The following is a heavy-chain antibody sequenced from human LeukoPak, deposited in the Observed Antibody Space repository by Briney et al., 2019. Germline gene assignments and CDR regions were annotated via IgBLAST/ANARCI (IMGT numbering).Heavy chain of an antibody. D-gene: IGHD2-15*01. Sequence: PGGSLRLSCAVSGFPFSIYEMNWVRQAPGKGLEWVSNIGSSGTTRYYADSVKGRFSISRDNAKNSLYLQMNSLRAEDTAVYYCARRFREGYCSGGSCYSFGYWGQGTLVTVSS. J-gene: IGHJ4*02. V-gene: IGHV3-48*03. CDR3: ARRFREGYCSGGSCYSFGY. CDR1: GFPFSIYE. CDR2: IGSSGTTR.